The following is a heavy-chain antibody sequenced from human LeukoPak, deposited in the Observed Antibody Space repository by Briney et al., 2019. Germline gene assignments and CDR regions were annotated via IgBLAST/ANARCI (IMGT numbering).Heavy chain of an antibody. Sequence: GGSLRLSCAASGFTFSSYSMNWVRQAPGKGLEWVSSISSSSSYIYYADSVKGRFTISRDNAKNSLYLQMNSLRAEDTAVYYCARDSGGRGSYPCWGQGTPVTVSS. J-gene: IGHJ4*02. D-gene: IGHD1-26*01. CDR3: ARDSGGRGSYPC. V-gene: IGHV3-21*01. CDR1: GFTFSSYS. CDR2: ISSSSSYI.